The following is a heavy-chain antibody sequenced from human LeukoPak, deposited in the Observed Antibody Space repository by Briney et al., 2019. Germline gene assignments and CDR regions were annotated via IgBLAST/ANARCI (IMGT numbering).Heavy chain of an antibody. CDR3: ARGKNKGYYNYYYYMDV. Sequence: SETLSLTCAVYGGSFSGYYWSWIRQPPGKGLEWIGEINHSGSTNYNPSLKSRVTISEDTSKNQFSLKLSSVTAADTAVYYCARGKNKGYYNYYYYMDVWGKGTTVTVSS. CDR2: INHSGST. CDR1: GGSFSGYY. J-gene: IGHJ6*03. V-gene: IGHV4-34*01.